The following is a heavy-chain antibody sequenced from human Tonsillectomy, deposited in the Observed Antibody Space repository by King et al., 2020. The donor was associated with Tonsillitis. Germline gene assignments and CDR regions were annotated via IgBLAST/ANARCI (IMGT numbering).Heavy chain of an antibody. V-gene: IGHV1-2*02. CDR3: ARVTWYSGSYYLDY. CDR2: INPNSGCS. CDR1: GYTFTGYY. D-gene: IGHD1-26*01. J-gene: IGHJ4*02. Sequence: QLVQSGAEVKKPGASVKGSCKASGYTFTGYYIHWVRQAPGQGLEWMGWINPNSGCSNYAQKFQGRVTMTRDTSITPAYMELSRLRSDDTAVYYCARVTWYSGSYYLDYWGQGTLVTVSS.